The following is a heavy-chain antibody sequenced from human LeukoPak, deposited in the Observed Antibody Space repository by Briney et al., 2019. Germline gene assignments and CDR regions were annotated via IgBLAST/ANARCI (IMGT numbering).Heavy chain of an antibody. D-gene: IGHD3-22*01. V-gene: IGHV4-34*01. CDR2: MNPSGST. Sequence: SETLSLTCAVYGGSFSGYYRTWIRHTPEKGLEWIGEMNPSGSTNYNPSLKSRVTISVDTSKNQFSLTLSSVTAADTAVYYCARGRQDVTMIVVIMTAVSYYLDVWGKGTTVTVS. CDR3: ARGRQDVTMIVVIMTAVSYYLDV. CDR1: GGSFSGYY. J-gene: IGHJ6*03.